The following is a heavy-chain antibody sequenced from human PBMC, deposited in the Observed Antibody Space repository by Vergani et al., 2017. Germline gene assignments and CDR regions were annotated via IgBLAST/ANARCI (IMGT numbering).Heavy chain of an antibody. D-gene: IGHD6-13*01. J-gene: IGHJ5*02. CDR2: ISYDGSNK. Sequence: QVQLVESGGGVVQPGRSLRLSCAASGFTFSSYAMHWVRQAPGKGLEWVAVISYDGSNKYYADSVKGRFTISRDNSKNTLYLQMNSLKTEDTAVYYCNLGGYPNWFDPWGQGTLVTVSS. V-gene: IGHV3-30-3*01. CDR3: NLGGYPNWFDP. CDR1: GFTFSSYA.